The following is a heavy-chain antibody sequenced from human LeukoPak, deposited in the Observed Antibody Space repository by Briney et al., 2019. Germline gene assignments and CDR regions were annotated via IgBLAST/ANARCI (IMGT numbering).Heavy chain of an antibody. CDR3: SSYLYGWSDLGY. CDR1: GFTFSDYW. V-gene: IGHV3-7*01. J-gene: IGHJ4*02. CDR2: IKPDGSEK. D-gene: IGHD2-8*02. Sequence: SGGSLRLSCAASGFTFSDYWMTWVRQAPGKGLEWVANIKPDGSEKYYVDSVKGRFNISRGNAKNSLYLQMNRLRVEDTAVYYCSSYLYGWSDLGYWGQGTLVTVSS.